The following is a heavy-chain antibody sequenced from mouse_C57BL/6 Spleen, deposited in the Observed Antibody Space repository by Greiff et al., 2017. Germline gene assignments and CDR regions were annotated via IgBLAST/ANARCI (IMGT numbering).Heavy chain of an antibody. D-gene: IGHD1-1*01. Sequence: DVKLVESGEGLVKPGGSLKLSCAASGFTFSSYAMSWVRQTPEKRLEWVAYISSGGDYIYYAATVKGRFTISRDNARNPLYLQMSSLKSEDTAMEYCSSEGSTVSSYRDAMDYWGQGTSVTVSS. CDR3: SSEGSTVSSYRDAMDY. CDR1: GFTFSSYA. CDR2: ISSGGDYI. J-gene: IGHJ4*01. V-gene: IGHV5-9-1*02.